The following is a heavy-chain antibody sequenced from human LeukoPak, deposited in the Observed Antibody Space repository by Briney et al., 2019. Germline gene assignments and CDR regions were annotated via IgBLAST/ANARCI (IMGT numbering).Heavy chain of an antibody. Sequence: SETLSLTCAVYGGSLTFYYWSWIRQPPGKGLEWIGEINHSGGTNYNPSLESRVTISLDTSRNQFSLRLRSVTAADTAIYYCARGRSSGLSSSIDYWGQGSLVAVSS. V-gene: IGHV4-34*01. J-gene: IGHJ4*02. D-gene: IGHD6-19*01. CDR1: GGSLTFYY. CDR2: INHSGGT. CDR3: ARGRSSGLSSSIDY.